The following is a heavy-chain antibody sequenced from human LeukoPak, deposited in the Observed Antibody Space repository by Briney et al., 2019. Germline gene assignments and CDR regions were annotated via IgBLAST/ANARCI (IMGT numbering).Heavy chain of an antibody. CDR1: GYTFTAHY. Sequence: GATVKVSCRASGYTFTAHYIHWVRHAPGQGLEWMGWIDPNSGGTNYAQRFLGSVTMTGDTSINTAFMEVRRLRSDDTAIYYCARGRGTTMVRGVITNYFDLWGRGSLVTVSS. CDR2: IDPNSGGT. D-gene: IGHD3-10*01. CDR3: ARGRGTTMVRGVITNYFDL. V-gene: IGHV1-2*02. J-gene: IGHJ2*01.